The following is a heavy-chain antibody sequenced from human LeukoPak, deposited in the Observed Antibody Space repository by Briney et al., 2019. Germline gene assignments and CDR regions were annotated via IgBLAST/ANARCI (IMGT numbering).Heavy chain of an antibody. J-gene: IGHJ6*03. CDR2: ISAYNGNT. Sequence: ASVKVSCKASGYTFTSYGISWVRQAPGQGLKWMGWISAYNGNTNYAQKLQGRVTMTTDTSTSTAYMELRSLRSDDTAVYYCARDVYYDILTGDYYYYMDVWGKGTTVTVSS. V-gene: IGHV1-18*01. CDR3: ARDVYYDILTGDYYYYMDV. CDR1: GYTFTSYG. D-gene: IGHD3-9*01.